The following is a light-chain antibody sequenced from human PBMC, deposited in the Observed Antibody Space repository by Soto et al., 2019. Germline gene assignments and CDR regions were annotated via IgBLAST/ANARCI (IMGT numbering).Light chain of an antibody. J-gene: IGKJ4*01. V-gene: IGKV3-20*01. Sequence: EGVLTQSPGTLSLSPGERATLSCRASQSVGTYLAWYQQKPGQAPRLLIYGASSRATGIPDRFSGSGSGTDVTLTISRLEPEDSAVYYCQQYVSIPLTFGGGTKVDIK. CDR1: QSVGTY. CDR2: GAS. CDR3: QQYVSIPLT.